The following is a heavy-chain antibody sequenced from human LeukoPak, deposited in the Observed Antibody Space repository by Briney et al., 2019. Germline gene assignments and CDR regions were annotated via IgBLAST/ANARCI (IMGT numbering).Heavy chain of an antibody. Sequence: PSETLSLTCTVSGGSISSGSYYWSWIRQPAGKGLEWIGRIYTSGSTNYNPSLKSRVTISVDTSKNQFSLKLSSVTAADTAVYYCARGVDSRAPPAGYWGQGTLVTVSS. CDR1: GGSISSGSYY. D-gene: IGHD3-22*01. V-gene: IGHV4-61*02. J-gene: IGHJ4*02. CDR3: ARGVDSRAPPAGY. CDR2: IYTSGST.